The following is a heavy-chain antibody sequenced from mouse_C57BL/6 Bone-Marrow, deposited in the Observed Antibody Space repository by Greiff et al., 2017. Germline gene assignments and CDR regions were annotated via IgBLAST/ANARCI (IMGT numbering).Heavy chain of an antibody. D-gene: IGHD2-4*01. Sequence: EVNLVESGGGLVKPGGSLKLSCAASGFTFSSYAMSWVRQTPEKRLEWVATISDVGSYTYYPDTVKGRFTISRDNAKNNLYLQMSYLKSEDTAMYYCAREEDDYSWFAYWGQGTLVTVSA. CDR1: GFTFSSYA. CDR2: ISDVGSYT. CDR3: AREEDDYSWFAY. J-gene: IGHJ3*01. V-gene: IGHV5-4*01.